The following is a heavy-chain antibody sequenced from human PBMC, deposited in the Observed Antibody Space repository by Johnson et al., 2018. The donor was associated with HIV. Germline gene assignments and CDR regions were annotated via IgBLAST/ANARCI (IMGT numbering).Heavy chain of an antibody. V-gene: IGHV3-11*01. D-gene: IGHD2-15*01. Sequence: QVQLVESGGGLVQPGGSLRLSCAASGFTFSDYYMSWIRQAPGTGLEWVSYISSSGSTIYYADSAKGRLTISSDNPKNTLYLQMNRLRAEDTAVYYCAKDAYCSGGRCYGFGAFDIWGQGTMVTVSS. CDR3: AKDAYCSGGRCYGFGAFDI. J-gene: IGHJ3*02. CDR2: ISSSGSTI. CDR1: GFTFSDYY.